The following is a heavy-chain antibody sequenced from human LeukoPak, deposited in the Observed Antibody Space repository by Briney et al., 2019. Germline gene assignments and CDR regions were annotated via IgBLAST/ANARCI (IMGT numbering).Heavy chain of an antibody. CDR2: IKQDGSEK. CDR3: ARDAYCGGDCFGDY. CDR1: GFTFSSYW. V-gene: IGHV3-7*01. J-gene: IGHJ4*02. Sequence: PGGSLRLSCAASGFTFSSYWMSWVRQAPGEGLEWVANIKQDGSEKYYVDSVKGRFTISRDNAKNSLYLQMNSLRAEDTAVYYCARDAYCGGDCFGDYWGQGTLVTVSS. D-gene: IGHD2-21*02.